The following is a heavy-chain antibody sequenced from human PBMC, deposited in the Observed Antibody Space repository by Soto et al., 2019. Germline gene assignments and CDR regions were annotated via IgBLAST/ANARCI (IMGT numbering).Heavy chain of an antibody. CDR2: IYYSGST. D-gene: IGHD3-3*01. J-gene: IGHJ6*03. Sequence: SETLSLTCTVSGGSISSYYWSWIRQPPGKGLEWIGYIYYSGSTNYNPSLKSRVTISVDTSKNQFSLKLSSVTAADTAVYYCARTIFGVSRYYYYYMDVWGKGTTVTVSS. CDR1: GGSISSYY. V-gene: IGHV4-59*08. CDR3: ARTIFGVSRYYYYYMDV.